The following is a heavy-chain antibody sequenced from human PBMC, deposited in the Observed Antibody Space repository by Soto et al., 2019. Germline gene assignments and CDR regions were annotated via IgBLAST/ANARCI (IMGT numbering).Heavy chain of an antibody. J-gene: IGHJ6*02. Sequence: QVQLQESGPGLVKPSQTLSLTCSVSGASISSGGYYCNWIRQHPGKGLECIGYIYYSGTTYYNPSLKSRVTISVDTSKNQFSLKLSSVTAADTAVYYCAASCVGCGGFNYYGMDVWGQGTTVTVSS. D-gene: IGHD2-21*01. CDR3: AASCVGCGGFNYYGMDV. CDR1: GASISSGGYY. V-gene: IGHV4-31*03. CDR2: IYYSGTT.